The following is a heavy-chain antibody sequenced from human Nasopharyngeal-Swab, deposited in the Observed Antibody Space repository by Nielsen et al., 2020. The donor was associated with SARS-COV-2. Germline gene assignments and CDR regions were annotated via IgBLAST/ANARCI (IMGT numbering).Heavy chain of an antibody. Sequence: GESLRLSCAASRFTFSRYAMSWVRQDQGKGLEWVSAISGRGGSTYYADSVKGRFTISRDNSKNTLYLQMNSLRAEDTAVYYCAKRPYCGSNSCYYYFDYWGQGTLVTVSS. CDR1: RFTFSRYA. V-gene: IGHV3-23*01. CDR2: ISGRGGST. J-gene: IGHJ4*02. CDR3: AKRPYCGSNSCYYYFDY. D-gene: IGHD2-2*01.